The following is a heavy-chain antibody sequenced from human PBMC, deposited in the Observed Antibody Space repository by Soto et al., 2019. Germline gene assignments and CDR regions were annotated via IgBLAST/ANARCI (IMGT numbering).Heavy chain of an antibody. CDR3: VKGWGVVTASGY. D-gene: IGHD2-21*02. J-gene: IGHJ4*02. CDR1: GFTFSSYG. CDR2: ISYDGSNK. V-gene: IGHV3-30*18. Sequence: QVQLVESGGGVVQPGRSLRLSCAASGFTFSSYGMHWVRQAPGKGLEWVALISYDGSNKYYAESVKGRFTISRDNSKNPLYLQMNSLRVEDTAVYYCVKGWGVVTASGYWGQGALVPGSS.